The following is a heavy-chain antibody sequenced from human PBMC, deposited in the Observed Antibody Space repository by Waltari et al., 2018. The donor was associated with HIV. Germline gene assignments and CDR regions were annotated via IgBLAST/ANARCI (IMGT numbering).Heavy chain of an antibody. CDR1: GGSISSYY. D-gene: IGHD4-4*01. J-gene: IGHJ3*02. V-gene: IGHV4-59*01. CDR3: ARVDYSFRMNYAFDI. CDR2: IYYSGST. Sequence: QVQLQESGPGLVKPSETLSLTCPVSGGSISSYYWSWIRQPPGKGLEWIGYIYYSGSTNYNPSLKSRVTISVDTSKNQFSLKLSSVTAADTAVYYCARVDYSFRMNYAFDIWGQGTMVTVSS.